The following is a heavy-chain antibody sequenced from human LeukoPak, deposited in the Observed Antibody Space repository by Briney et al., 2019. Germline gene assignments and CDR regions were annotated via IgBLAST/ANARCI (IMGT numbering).Heavy chain of an antibody. CDR2: IYYSGST. CDR1: GGSISSSSYY. Sequence: PSATLSLTCTVSGGSISSSSYYWGWIRQPPGKGLEWIGSIYYSGSTYYNPSLKSRVTISVDTSKNQFSLKLNSVTAADTAVYYCARWSFGSGSYAFDIWGQGTMVTVSS. CDR3: ARWSFGSGSYAFDI. J-gene: IGHJ3*02. V-gene: IGHV4-39*07. D-gene: IGHD3-10*01.